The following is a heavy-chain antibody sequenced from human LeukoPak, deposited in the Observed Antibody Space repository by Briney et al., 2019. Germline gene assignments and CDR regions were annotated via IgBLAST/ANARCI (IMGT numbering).Heavy chain of an antibody. CDR3: ARDRRFDP. V-gene: IGHV3-48*03. CDR2: ISNSGTTI. Sequence: PGRSLRLSCAASGFIFSSYEMNWVRQTPGKGLEWVSYISNSGTTIYYADSVKGRSTISRDNSKNSLYLQMNSLRAEDTAVYYCARDRRFDPWGQGTLVTVSS. J-gene: IGHJ5*02. CDR1: GFIFSSYE.